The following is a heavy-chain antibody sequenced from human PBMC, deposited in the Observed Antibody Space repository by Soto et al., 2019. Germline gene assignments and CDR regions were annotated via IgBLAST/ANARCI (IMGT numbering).Heavy chain of an antibody. CDR1: GYTFTRSG. CDR3: AREGVAPYYYYGMDV. V-gene: IGHV1-18*01. Sequence: QVQLVQSGAEVKKPGASVKVSCKASGYTFTRSGISWVRQAPGQGPEWMGWISSYNGDTNYAQTFQGRVTMTPDTSTSTAYMELTRLRSDDTAVYYCAREGVAPYYYYGMDVWGQGTPVTVSS. D-gene: IGHD5-12*01. J-gene: IGHJ6*02. CDR2: ISSYNGDT.